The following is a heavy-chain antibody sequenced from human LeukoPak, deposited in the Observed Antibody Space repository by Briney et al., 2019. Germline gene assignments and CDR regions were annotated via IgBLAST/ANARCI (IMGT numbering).Heavy chain of an antibody. Sequence: ASVKVSCKAPGYTFTGYYMRWVRQAPGQGLEWMGWINPNSGGTNYAQKLQGRVTMTTDTSTSTAYMELRSLRSDDTAVYYCASRTYYYDSSGYLEGGWFDPWGQGTLVTVSS. J-gene: IGHJ5*02. CDR3: ASRTYYYDSSGYLEGGWFDP. CDR1: GYTFTGYY. V-gene: IGHV1-2*02. CDR2: INPNSGGT. D-gene: IGHD3-22*01.